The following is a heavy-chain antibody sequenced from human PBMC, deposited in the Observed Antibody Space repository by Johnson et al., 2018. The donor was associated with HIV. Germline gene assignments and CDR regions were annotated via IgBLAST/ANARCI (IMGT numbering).Heavy chain of an antibody. Sequence: VQLVESGGGVVRPGGSLRLSCAASGFTFDDYGMSWVRQAPGKGLEWVSGINWNGGSTGYAASVKGRFTISRDNAKNSLYLQMNSLRAEDTALYYCARVEGKRITMIVVVIHGAFDIWGQGTMVTVSS. CDR1: GFTFDDYG. V-gene: IGHV3-20*04. J-gene: IGHJ3*02. CDR2: INWNGGST. D-gene: IGHD3-22*01. CDR3: ARVEGKRITMIVVVIHGAFDI.